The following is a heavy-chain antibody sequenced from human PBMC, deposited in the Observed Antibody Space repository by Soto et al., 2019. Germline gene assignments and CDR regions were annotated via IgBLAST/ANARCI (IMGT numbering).Heavy chain of an antibody. Sequence: EVQLVESGGGLVQPGGSLRLSCVASGFTCSDHYMDWVRQAPGKGLEWVGRTRNKAYTYTTEYAASVKGRFTIPRDDSMNWLYLQMNSLKGEDAGEDYGRYALWSCYSYGMFVWGQGATVTASS. V-gene: IGHV3-72*01. CDR3: RYALWSCYSYGMFV. J-gene: IGHJ6*02. CDR1: GFTCSDHY. CDR2: TRNKAYTYTT. D-gene: IGHD3-10*01.